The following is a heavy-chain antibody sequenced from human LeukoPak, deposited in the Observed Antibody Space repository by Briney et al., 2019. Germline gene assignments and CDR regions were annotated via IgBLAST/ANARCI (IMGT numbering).Heavy chain of an antibody. CDR1: GFTFNTYA. CDR3: TTRRQDGW. V-gene: IGHV3-15*01. J-gene: IGHJ4*02. Sequence: GGSLRLSCAASGFTFNTYAIYWVRQAPGKGLEWVGRIKSKSDGGTIDYAAPVKGRFTISRDDSRNTLYLQMNSLKTEDTAVYYCTTRRQDGWWGQGTLVTVS. CDR2: IKSKSDGGTI. D-gene: IGHD2-15*01.